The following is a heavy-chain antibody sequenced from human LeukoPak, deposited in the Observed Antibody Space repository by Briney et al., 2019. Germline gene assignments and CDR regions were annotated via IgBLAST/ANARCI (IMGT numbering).Heavy chain of an antibody. Sequence: PSETLSLTCTVSGGSISSSSYYWGWIRQPPGKGLEWVSSISSSSSYIYYADSVKGRFTISRDNAKNSLYLQMNSLRAEDTAVYYCARWLVDWNYAIGSGMDVWGQGTTVTVSS. D-gene: IGHD1-7*01. V-gene: IGHV3-21*01. CDR2: ISSSSSYI. CDR3: ARWLVDWNYAIGSGMDV. CDR1: GGSISSSS. J-gene: IGHJ6*02.